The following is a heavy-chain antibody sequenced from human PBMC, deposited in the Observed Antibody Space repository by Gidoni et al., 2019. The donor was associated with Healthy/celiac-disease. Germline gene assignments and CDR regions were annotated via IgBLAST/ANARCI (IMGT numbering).Heavy chain of an antibody. CDR1: GFTFSSYA. CDR2: ISGSGGST. Sequence: EVQLLESGGGLVQPGGSLRLSCAASGFTFSSYAMSWVRQAPGKGLEWVSAISGSGGSTYYADSVKGRFTISRDNSKNTLYLQMNSLRAEDTAVYYCAKDLLDFWSVSLGPKNNYWGQGTLVTVSS. D-gene: IGHD3-3*01. V-gene: IGHV3-23*01. CDR3: AKDLLDFWSVSLGPKNNY. J-gene: IGHJ4*02.